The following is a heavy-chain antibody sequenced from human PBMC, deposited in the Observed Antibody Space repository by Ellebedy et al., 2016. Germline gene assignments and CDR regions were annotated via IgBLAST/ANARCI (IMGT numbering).Heavy chain of an antibody. J-gene: IGHJ5*02. V-gene: IGHV3-21*04. CDR2: ISSSSSYI. D-gene: IGHD3-10*01. Sequence: GESLKISXAASGFTFSSYSMNWVRQAPGKGLEWVSSISSSSSYIYYADSVKGRFTISRDNAKNSLYLQMNSLRAEDTALYHCATYYGAWGQGTLVTVSS. CDR3: ATYYGA. CDR1: GFTFSSYS.